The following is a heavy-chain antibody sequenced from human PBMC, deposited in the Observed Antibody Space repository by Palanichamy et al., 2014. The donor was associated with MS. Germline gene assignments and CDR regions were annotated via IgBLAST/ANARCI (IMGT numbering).Heavy chain of an antibody. CDR3: AREKCWSTNCPGMDPLHM. V-gene: IGHV3-13*01. Sequence: EPQLVEVWGRAWYEPGGSLRLSCAASGFILSNYDMYWVRQGTEKGLEWVSAINVAGGTYYSDSVKGRFTISRETVKNSLYLQMDSLTAGDTAVYYCAREKCWSTNCPGMDPLHMWGQGTTATVSS. CDR2: INVAGGT. D-gene: IGHD3-3*01. J-gene: IGHJ3*02. CDR1: GFILSNYD.